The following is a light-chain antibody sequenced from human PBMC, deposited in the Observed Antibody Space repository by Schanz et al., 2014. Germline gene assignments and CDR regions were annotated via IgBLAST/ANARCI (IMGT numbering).Light chain of an antibody. CDR2: DVS. CDR1: SSDVGGYNY. CDR3: CSYAGSYTVVA. J-gene: IGLJ2*01. Sequence: QSALTQPRSVSGSPGQSVTISCTGTSSDVGGYNYVSWYQQHPGKAPKLMIYDVSKRPSGVPDRFSGSKSGNTASLTISGLQAEDEADYYCCSYAGSYTVVAFGGGTKLTVL. V-gene: IGLV2-11*01.